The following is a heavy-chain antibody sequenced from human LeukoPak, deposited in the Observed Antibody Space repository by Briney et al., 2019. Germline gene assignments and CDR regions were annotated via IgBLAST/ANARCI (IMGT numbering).Heavy chain of an antibody. CDR2: ISGSGGST. D-gene: IGHD3-22*01. J-gene: IGHJ4*02. CDR3: ARWYYYDSSGYYLWYFDY. V-gene: IGHV3-23*01. CDR1: GFTFSSYW. Sequence: TGGSLRLSCAASGFTFSSYWMSWVRQAPGKGLEWVSAISGSGGSTYYADSVKGRFTISRDNSKNTLYLQMNSLRAEDTAVYYCARWYYYDSSGYYLWYFDYWGQGTLVTVSS.